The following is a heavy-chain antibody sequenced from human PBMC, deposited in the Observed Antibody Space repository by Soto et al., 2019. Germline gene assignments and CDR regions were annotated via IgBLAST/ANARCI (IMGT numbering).Heavy chain of an antibody. CDR2: IIPIFGTA. CDR1: GGSFNRHT. J-gene: IGHJ4*02. D-gene: IGHD3-9*01. V-gene: IGHV1-69*01. Sequence: QVQLVQSGAEVRKPGSSVRVSCKASGGSFNRHTISWVRQAPGQGLEWMGGIIPIFGTANHAQKFQGRVTIIADESTSTVYMELSSLRSEDTAVYYCATEIYDILTGYPSPFIYWGQGTLVTVSS. CDR3: ATEIYDILTGYPSPFIY.